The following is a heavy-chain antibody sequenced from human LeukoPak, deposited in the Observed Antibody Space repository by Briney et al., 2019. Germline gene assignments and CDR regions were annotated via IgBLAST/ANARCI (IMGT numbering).Heavy chain of an antibody. CDR3: ARVADSSLDY. D-gene: IGHD6-13*01. CDR1: GGSITASY. CDR2: ISNSGST. J-gene: IGHJ4*02. V-gene: IGHV4-59*01. Sequence: SETLSLTCTVSGGSITASYWTWVRQPPGKGLEYIGYISNSGSTNYNPSLKSRVTISVDTAKNHLSVNLTSVTDADTAVYYCARVADSSLDYWGQGTLVTVSS.